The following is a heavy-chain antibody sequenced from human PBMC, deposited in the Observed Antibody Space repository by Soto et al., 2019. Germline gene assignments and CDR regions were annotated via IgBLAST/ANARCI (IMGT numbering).Heavy chain of an antibody. D-gene: IGHD3-10*01. V-gene: IGHV3-23*01. CDR1: GFTFSSYA. CDR3: AKDFYGSGNRLILYGRYYFDY. CDR2: ISGSGGST. J-gene: IGHJ4*02. Sequence: GGSLRLSCAASGFTFSSYAMSWVRQAPGKGLEWVSAISGSGGSTYYADSVKGRFTISRDNSKNTLYLQMNSLRAKDTAVYYCAKDFYGSGNRLILYGRYYFDYWGQGTLVTVSS.